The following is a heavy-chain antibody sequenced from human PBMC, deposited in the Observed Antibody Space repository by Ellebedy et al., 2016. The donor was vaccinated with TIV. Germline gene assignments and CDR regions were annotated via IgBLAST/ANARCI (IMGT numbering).Heavy chain of an antibody. CDR2: ISKNSGSV. V-gene: IGHV3-9*01. CDR1: GFAYGGFA. D-gene: IGHD3-10*01. J-gene: IGHJ4*02. CDR3: ARSYYGSGSPDY. Sequence: PGGSLRLSCAASGFAYGGFAMYWVRQAPGKGLEWVSGISKNSGSVGYADPVKGRFTISRDNAKNSLYLQMNSLRGEDTALYYCARSYYGSGSPDYWGQGTLVTVSS.